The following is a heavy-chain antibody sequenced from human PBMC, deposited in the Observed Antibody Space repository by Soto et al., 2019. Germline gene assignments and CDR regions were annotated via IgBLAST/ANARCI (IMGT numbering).Heavy chain of an antibody. CDR1: GYSFTSSW. CDR2: IDPSDSYS. Sequence: PGESLKISCKGSGYSFTSSWISWVRQMPGKGLEWMGRIDPSDSYSNYSPSFQGHVTISADKSISTAYLQWSSLKASDTAMYYCATYSRWFLDFWGPGPLVTVAS. D-gene: IGHD6-13*01. CDR3: ATYSRWFLDF. J-gene: IGHJ4*02. V-gene: IGHV5-10-1*01.